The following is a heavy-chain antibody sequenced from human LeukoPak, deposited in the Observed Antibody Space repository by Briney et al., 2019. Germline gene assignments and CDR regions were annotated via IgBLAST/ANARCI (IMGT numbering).Heavy chain of an antibody. V-gene: IGHV4-39*01. CDR1: GGSISSLNYH. D-gene: IGHD1-26*01. CDR3: ARQDNSGTNFFSNWFDP. Sequence: SETLSLTCSVSGGSISSLNYHWVWIRQPPGKGLEWIATIFYSGTTYYNLSLKSRVTISVDTSKSQFSLKLNSVTAADTAVYYCARQDNSGTNFFSNWFDPWGQGTLVTVSS. J-gene: IGHJ5*02. CDR2: IFYSGTT.